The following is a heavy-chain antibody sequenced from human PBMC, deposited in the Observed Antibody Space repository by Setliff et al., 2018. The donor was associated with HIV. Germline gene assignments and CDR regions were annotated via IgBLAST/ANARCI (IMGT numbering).Heavy chain of an antibody. CDR3: ARDVGRRWTIDYGSGRAFDY. CDR2: IYYSGST. D-gene: IGHD3-10*01. Sequence: SETLSLTCTVSGGSISSSSYYWGWIRQPPGKGLEWIGSIYYSGSTYYNPSLKSRVTISVDTSKNQFSLKLSSVTAADTAVYYCARDVGRRWTIDYGSGRAFDYWGQGILVTVSS. J-gene: IGHJ4*02. CDR1: GGSISSSSYY. V-gene: IGHV4-39*07.